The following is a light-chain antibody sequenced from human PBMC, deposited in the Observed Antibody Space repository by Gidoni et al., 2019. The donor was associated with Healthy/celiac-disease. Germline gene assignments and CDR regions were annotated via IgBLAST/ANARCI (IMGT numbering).Light chain of an antibody. CDR2: GAS. V-gene: IGKV3-20*01. Sequence: EIGLTQSPGTLSLSPGERATSSCTASQSVSSSYLAGYQQKPRPAPRLLIYGASSRSTVIPDRFSGSWFGTDFTLIISLLAPEEFALYYCQQYGSSSFTFGPGTKVDIK. CDR3: QQYGSSSFT. CDR1: QSVSSSY. J-gene: IGKJ3*01.